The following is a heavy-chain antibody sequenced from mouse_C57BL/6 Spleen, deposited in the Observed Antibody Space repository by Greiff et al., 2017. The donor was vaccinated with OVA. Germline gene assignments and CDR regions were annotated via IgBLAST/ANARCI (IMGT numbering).Heavy chain of an antibody. D-gene: IGHD1-1*01. J-gene: IGHJ4*01. V-gene: IGHV1-26*01. CDR1: GYTFTDYY. CDR2: INPNNGGT. Sequence: EVQLQQSGPELVKPGASVKISCKASGYTFTDYYMNWVKQSHGKSLEWIGDINPNNGGTSYNQKFKGKATLTVDKSSSTAYMELRSLTSDDSAVYYCARSEYYGSSYAYAMDDWGQGTSVTVSS. CDR3: ARSEYYGSSYAYAMDD.